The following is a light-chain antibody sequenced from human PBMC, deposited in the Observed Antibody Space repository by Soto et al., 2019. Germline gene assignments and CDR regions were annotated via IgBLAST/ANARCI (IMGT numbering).Light chain of an antibody. CDR3: GTWDSSLSAAV. V-gene: IGLV1-51*01. CDR2: DNN. J-gene: IGLJ7*01. Sequence: QSVLTQPPSVSAAPGQKVTVSCSGSSSNIGNHCVSWYQQLPGTAPKLLIYDNNKRPPGIPDRFSGSKSGTSATLGITGLQTGDEADYYCGTWDSSLSAAVFGGGTQLTVL. CDR1: SSNIGNHC.